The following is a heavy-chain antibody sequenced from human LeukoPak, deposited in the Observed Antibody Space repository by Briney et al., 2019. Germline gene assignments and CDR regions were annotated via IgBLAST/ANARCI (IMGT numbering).Heavy chain of an antibody. V-gene: IGHV1-2*04. CDR2: INPNSGGT. CDR1: GYTFTGYY. J-gene: IGHJ4*02. Sequence: GASVKVSCKASGYTFTGYYMHWVRQAPGQGLEWMGWINPNSGGTNYAQKFQGWVTMTRDTSISTAYMELSRLRSDDTAVYYCASSLCSSTSCYFDYFDYWGQGTMVTVSS. CDR3: ASSLCSSTSCYFDYFDY. D-gene: IGHD2-2*01.